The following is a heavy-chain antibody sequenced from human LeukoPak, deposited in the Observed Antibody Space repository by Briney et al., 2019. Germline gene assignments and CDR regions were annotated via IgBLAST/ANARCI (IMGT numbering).Heavy chain of an antibody. CDR1: GFTFSSYG. V-gene: IGHV3-30*02. J-gene: IGHJ6*04. CDR3: ARSGDIVVVPAAP. D-gene: IGHD2-2*01. CDR2: IRYDGSNK. Sequence: GGSLRLSCAASGFTFSSYGMHWVRQAPGKGLEWVAFIRYDGSNKYYADSVKGRFTISRDNSKNSLYLQMNSLRAEDTAVYYCARSGDIVVVPAAPWGKGTTVTVSS.